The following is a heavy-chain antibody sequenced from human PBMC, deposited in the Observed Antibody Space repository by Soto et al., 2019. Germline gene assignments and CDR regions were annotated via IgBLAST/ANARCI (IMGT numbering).Heavy chain of an antibody. CDR2: INPSGGST. V-gene: IGHV1-46*01. D-gene: IGHD6-13*01. J-gene: IGHJ4*02. CDR1: GYTFTSYY. Sequence: ASVKVSCKASGYTFTSYYMHWVRQALGQGLEWMGIINPSGGSTSYAQKFQGRVTMTRDTSTSTVYMELSSLRSEDTAVYYCARDRGSWTPFDYWGQGTLVTVSS. CDR3: ARDRGSWTPFDY.